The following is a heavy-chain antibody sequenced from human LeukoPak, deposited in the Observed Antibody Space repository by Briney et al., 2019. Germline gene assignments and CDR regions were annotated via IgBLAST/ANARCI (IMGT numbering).Heavy chain of an antibody. CDR2: ISSSGSTI. V-gene: IGHV3-11*01. Sequence: GGSLRLSCAASGFTFSDYYMSWIRQAPGKGLEWVSYISSSGSTIYYADSVKGRFTISRDNAKNSLYLQMNSLRAEDTAVYYCARPQTRDIAATDYWGQGTLVTVSS. D-gene: IGHD6-13*01. CDR1: GFTFSDYY. J-gene: IGHJ4*02. CDR3: ARPQTRDIAATDY.